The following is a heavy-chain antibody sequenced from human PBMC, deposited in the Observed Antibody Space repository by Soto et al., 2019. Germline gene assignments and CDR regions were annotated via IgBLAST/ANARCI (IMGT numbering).Heavy chain of an antibody. Sequence: QVQLQESGPGLVKPSQTLSLTCTVSGGSISSGDYYWSWIRQPPGKGLEWIGYIYYSGSTYYNPSLKGRVTISVDTAKDRFALKLSSATAADTAVYYCGSNSYGYTFYDSWGQGTLVTVSS. CDR2: IYYSGST. CDR1: GGSISSGDYY. D-gene: IGHD5-18*01. CDR3: GSNSYGYTFYDS. V-gene: IGHV4-30-4*01. J-gene: IGHJ4*02.